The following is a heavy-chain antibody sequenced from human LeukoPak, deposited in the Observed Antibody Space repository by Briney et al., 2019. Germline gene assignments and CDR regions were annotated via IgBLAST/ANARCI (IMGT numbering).Heavy chain of an antibody. CDR3: ARSGFYNTGWAHFDS. V-gene: IGHV4-59*08. Sequence: SETLSLTCTVSGASISTYNWNWIRQPPGKGLEWLGCLFSSGSTNYNPSLMSRVTISVETSKNHFSLRLSSVTAADTAVYYCARSGFYNTGWAHFDSWGQGALVTVSS. J-gene: IGHJ4*02. D-gene: IGHD6-19*01. CDR1: GASISTYN. CDR2: LFSSGST.